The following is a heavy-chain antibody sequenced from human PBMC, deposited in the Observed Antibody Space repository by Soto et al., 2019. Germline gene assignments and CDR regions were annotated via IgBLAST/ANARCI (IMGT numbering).Heavy chain of an antibody. J-gene: IGHJ4*02. CDR1: GFTFNRYS. Sequence: GGSLRLSCAASGFTFNRYSMNWVRQAPGKGLEWVSSVTSSSSSMLYADSVKGRFTISRDDAKGSLFLQMNSLRADDTAVYYCAREADFASSGYVLDYWGQGTLVTVSS. V-gene: IGHV3-21*01. CDR2: VTSSSSSM. D-gene: IGHD3-22*01. CDR3: AREADFASSGYVLDY.